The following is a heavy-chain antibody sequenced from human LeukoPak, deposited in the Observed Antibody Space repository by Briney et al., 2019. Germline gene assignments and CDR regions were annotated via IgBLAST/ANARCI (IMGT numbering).Heavy chain of an antibody. CDR3: ASDSLSSGEGAYSGYDVEDY. J-gene: IGHJ4*02. CDR1: GFTFNTYA. Sequence: GGSLRLSCEASGFTFNTYAMHWVRQPPGKGLEWVALISYDGSDKIYTDSVKGRFTISRDNSESTLYLQMNSLRAEDTAVYYCASDSLSSGEGAYSGYDVEDYWGQGTLVTLSS. CDR2: ISYDGSDK. V-gene: IGHV3-30*03. D-gene: IGHD5-12*01.